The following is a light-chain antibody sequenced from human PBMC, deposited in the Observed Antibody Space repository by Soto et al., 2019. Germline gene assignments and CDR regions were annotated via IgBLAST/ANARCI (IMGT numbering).Light chain of an antibody. Sequence: DIVLTQSPLSLPVTPGEPASISCRSSQSLLHSNGYDYLDWYVQKPGQSPQVLISLGSTRASGVPDRFRGIGSGTDFTLEITRVEAEDVGMYYCMQALHTPTFGPGTKLEIK. CDR2: LGS. V-gene: IGKV2-28*01. J-gene: IGKJ3*01. CDR1: QSLLHSNGYDY. CDR3: MQALHTPT.